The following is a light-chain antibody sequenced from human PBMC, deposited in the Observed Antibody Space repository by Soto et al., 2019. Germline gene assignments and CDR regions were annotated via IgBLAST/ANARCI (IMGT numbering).Light chain of an antibody. J-gene: IGLJ1*01. CDR1: SRDVGIYNL. CDR2: EDT. CDR3: CSYAGSSTYV. V-gene: IGLV2-23*01. Sequence: ALTQPASVSGSPGQSITISCTGTSRDVGIYNLVSWYQLHPGKVPKLIIYEDTKRPSGISSRFSGSESGITAFLTISGLQAEDEADYYCCSYAGSSTYVFGTGTKVTVL.